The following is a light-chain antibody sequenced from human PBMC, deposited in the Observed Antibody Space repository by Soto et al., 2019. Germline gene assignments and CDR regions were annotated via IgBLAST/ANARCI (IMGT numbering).Light chain of an antibody. J-gene: IGLJ1*01. Sequence: QSAXTXPPXASGSXXXXXXXXXTGTSXHVGGYNYVSWYQQHPGKAPKLMIYEVNKRPSGVPDRFSGSKSGNTASLTVSGLQAEDEADYYCSSYAGSSNVFGTGTKLTVL. CDR1: SXHVGGYNY. V-gene: IGLV2-8*01. CDR3: SSYAGSSNV. CDR2: EVN.